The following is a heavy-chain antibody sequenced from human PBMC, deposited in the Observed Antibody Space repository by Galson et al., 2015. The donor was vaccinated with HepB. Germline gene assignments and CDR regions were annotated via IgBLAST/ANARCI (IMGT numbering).Heavy chain of an antibody. V-gene: IGHV1-69*13. CDR1: GGTFSSYA. Sequence: SVKVSCKASGGTFSSYAISWVRQAPGQGLEWMGGIIPIFGTANYAQKFQGRVTITADESTSTAYMELSSLRSEDTAVYYCARAQGDIVLIKGTYYFDYWGQGTLVTVSS. CDR2: IIPIFGTA. J-gene: IGHJ4*02. CDR3: ARAQGDIVLIKGTYYFDY. D-gene: IGHD2-8*01.